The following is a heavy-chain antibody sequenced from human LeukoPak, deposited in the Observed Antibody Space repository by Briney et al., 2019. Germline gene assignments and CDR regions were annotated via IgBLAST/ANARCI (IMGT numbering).Heavy chain of an antibody. Sequence: SETLSLTCAVYGGSFSGYYWSWIRQPPGKGLEWIGEINHSGSTNYNPSLKSRVTISVDTSKNQFSLKLSSVTAADTAVYYCARRLNWNRYYYYYYMGVWGKGTTVTVSS. V-gene: IGHV4-34*01. J-gene: IGHJ6*03. D-gene: IGHD1-1*01. CDR3: ARRLNWNRYYYYYYMGV. CDR2: INHSGST. CDR1: GGSFSGYY.